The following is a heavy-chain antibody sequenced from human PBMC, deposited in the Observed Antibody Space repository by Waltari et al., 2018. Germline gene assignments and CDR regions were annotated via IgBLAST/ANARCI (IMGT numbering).Heavy chain of an antibody. CDR3: AREFSRSCFHGLDG. J-gene: IGHJ6*02. D-gene: IGHD2-2*01. Sequence: QVQLVESGGGVVQPGGSLRLSCAASGFIFSNYGLHWVRQAPGKGLELVARIQYDGSIKAYAESVKGRCTSSREKSKSTLYLQMNSLRAEDTAVYDCAREFSRSCFHGLDGWGQGTAVTVSS. CDR1: GFIFSNYG. CDR2: IQYDGSIK. V-gene: IGHV3-33*05.